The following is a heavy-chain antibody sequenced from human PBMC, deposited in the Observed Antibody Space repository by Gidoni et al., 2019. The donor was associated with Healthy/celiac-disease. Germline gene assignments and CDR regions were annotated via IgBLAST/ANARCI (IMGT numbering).Heavy chain of an antibody. CDR3: AKAGGLREYYFDY. CDR1: GFTFSSYG. D-gene: IGHD5-12*01. CDR2: ISYDGSNK. J-gene: IGHJ4*02. V-gene: IGHV3-30*18. Sequence: VQLVESGGGVVQPGWSLRLSCAASGFTFSSYGMHWVRQAPGKGLEWVAVISYDGSNKYYADSVKGRFTISRDNSKNTLYLQMNSLRAEDTAVYYCAKAGGLREYYFDYWGQGTLVTVSS.